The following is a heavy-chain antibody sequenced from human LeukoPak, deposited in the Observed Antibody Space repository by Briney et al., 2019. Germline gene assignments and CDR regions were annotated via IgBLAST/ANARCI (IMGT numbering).Heavy chain of an antibody. CDR1: GYTFTSYG. CDR2: INPNSGGT. V-gene: IGHV1-2*02. Sequence: GASVKVSCKASGYTFTSYGISWVRQAPGQGLEWMGWINPNSGGTNYAQKFQGRVTMTRDTSISTAYMELSRLRSDDTAVYYCARAKAEWELKDFDYWGQGTLVTVSS. J-gene: IGHJ4*02. D-gene: IGHD1-26*01. CDR3: ARAKAEWELKDFDY.